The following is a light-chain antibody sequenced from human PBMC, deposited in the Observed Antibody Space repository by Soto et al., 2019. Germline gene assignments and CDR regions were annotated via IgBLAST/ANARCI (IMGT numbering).Light chain of an antibody. Sequence: ARNQPGSGIGVALQPLNISRTRNSSDVGSYNFVSWYQQHPGKAPKLMIYEVTKRPSGVSSRFSGSKSGNTASLTMSWLQAADEADYYCSSYAGSNTLDFGGGTKVTVL. J-gene: IGLJ2*01. CDR2: EVT. CDR3: SSYAGSNTLD. V-gene: IGLV2-23*02. CDR1: SSDVGSYNF.